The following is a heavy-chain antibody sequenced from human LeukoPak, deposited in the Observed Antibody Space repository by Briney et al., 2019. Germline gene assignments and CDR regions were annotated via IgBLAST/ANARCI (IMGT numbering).Heavy chain of an antibody. Sequence: ASVKVSCKASGYSFTSYAMNWVRQAPGQGLEWMGLINPKRAETSYAQKFQGRVTLTRDTSTTTAYMDLARLRSDDTAVYYCARDRGVPGPGNAFDIWGQGTMVTVSS. D-gene: IGHD2-2*01. CDR2: INPKRAET. CDR1: GYSFTSYA. J-gene: IGHJ3*02. V-gene: IGHV1-2*02. CDR3: ARDRGVPGPGNAFDI.